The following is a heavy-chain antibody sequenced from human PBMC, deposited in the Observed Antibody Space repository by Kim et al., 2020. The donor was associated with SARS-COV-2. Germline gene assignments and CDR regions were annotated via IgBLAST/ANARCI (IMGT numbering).Heavy chain of an antibody. CDR2: ISSSSSYI. J-gene: IGHJ4*02. CDR1: GFTFSSYS. Sequence: GGSLRLSCAASGFTFSSYSMNWVRQAPRKGLEWVSSISSSSSYIYYADSVKGRFTISRDNAKNSLYLQMNSLRAEDTAVYYCARDRDYYGSGSYYTPLYFDYWGQGTLVTVSS. V-gene: IGHV3-21*01. D-gene: IGHD3-10*01. CDR3: ARDRDYYGSGSYYTPLYFDY.